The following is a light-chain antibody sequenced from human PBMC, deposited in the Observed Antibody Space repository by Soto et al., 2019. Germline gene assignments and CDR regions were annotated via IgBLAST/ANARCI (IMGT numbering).Light chain of an antibody. Sequence: DIQLTNPPSSVPPLVEERVPITCRAGRGISRWLAWYQQKPGKAPKVLIYGASSLKSGVASRFSGSGSVTEFTLTISSLQPEDFATYYCQQTNSFPWTFGQGTKVEIK. V-gene: IGKV1-12*01. J-gene: IGKJ1*01. CDR3: QQTNSFPWT. CDR1: RGISRW. CDR2: GAS.